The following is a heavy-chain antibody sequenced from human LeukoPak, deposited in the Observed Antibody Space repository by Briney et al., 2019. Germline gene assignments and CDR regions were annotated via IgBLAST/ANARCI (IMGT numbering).Heavy chain of an antibody. CDR1: GFTFSSYA. Sequence: GGSLRLSCAASGFTFSSYAMNWVRQAPGKGLEWVSAISGSGGTTYYADSVKGRFTISRDNAKNSLYLQMNSLRAEDTAVYYCATSPTHELVATQGTDYWGQGTLVTVSS. D-gene: IGHD5-12*01. CDR2: ISGSGGTT. J-gene: IGHJ4*02. V-gene: IGHV3-23*01. CDR3: ATSPTHELVATQGTDY.